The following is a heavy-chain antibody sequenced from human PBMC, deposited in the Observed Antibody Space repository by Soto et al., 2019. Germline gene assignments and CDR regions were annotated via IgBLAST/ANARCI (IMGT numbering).Heavy chain of an antibody. CDR1: GYSISSGSY. J-gene: IGHJ4*01. CDR2: IYHGGTT. V-gene: IGHV4-38-2*02. Sequence: SETLSLTCTVPGYSISSGSYWAWIRQPPGKGPEWIASIYHGGTTFYNPSLKSRVTISVDTSNNQFSLKLTSVTAADTAVYYCARVHVMVVAGSTFDYWGHGTLVTVSS. CDR3: ARVHVMVVAGSTFDY. D-gene: IGHD6-19*01.